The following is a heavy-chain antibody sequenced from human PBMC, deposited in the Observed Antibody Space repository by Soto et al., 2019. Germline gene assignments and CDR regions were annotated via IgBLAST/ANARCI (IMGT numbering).Heavy chain of an antibody. CDR1: GFSVRSND. D-gene: IGHD6-19*01. Sequence: CCLGLCRAASGFSVRSNDMSVVRQDTGKGLEWVSVIYSGSGTTAYYADSVKGRFIFSRDNPKNTMYLQMNSLRAEDTAVYFCAKTTDGWFSAFEIWGQGTVVTVSS. J-gene: IGHJ3*02. CDR2: IYSGSGTTA. CDR3: AKTTDGWFSAFEI. V-gene: IGHV3-23*03.